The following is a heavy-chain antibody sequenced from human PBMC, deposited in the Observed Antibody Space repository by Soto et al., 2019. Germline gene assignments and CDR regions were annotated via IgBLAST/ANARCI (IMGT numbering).Heavy chain of an antibody. D-gene: IGHD6-6*01. CDR1: GFSLITSGMF. CDR2: IDWDDDK. J-gene: IGHJ4*02. V-gene: IGHV2-70*01. CDR3: ARISIAARYFDY. Sequence: SGPTLVNPTQTLTLTCTFSGFSLITSGMFVSWIRQPPGKALEWLALIDWDDDKYYSTSLKTRLTISKDTSKNQVVLTMTNMDPVDTATYYCARISIAARYFDYWGQGTLVTVSS.